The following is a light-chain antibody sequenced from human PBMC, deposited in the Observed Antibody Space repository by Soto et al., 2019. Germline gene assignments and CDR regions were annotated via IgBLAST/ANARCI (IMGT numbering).Light chain of an antibody. J-gene: IGLJ1*01. CDR1: SSDVGGYNS. V-gene: IGLV2-8*01. CDR2: EVN. CDR3: SSYTATRTYV. Sequence: QSVLTQPPSASGSPGQSVTISCTGTSSDVGGYNSVSWYQQHPGKAPKLMIYEVNKRPSGVPDRFSASKSGNTASLTVSGLQAEDEGDYYCSSYTATRTYVFGTGTKVTVL.